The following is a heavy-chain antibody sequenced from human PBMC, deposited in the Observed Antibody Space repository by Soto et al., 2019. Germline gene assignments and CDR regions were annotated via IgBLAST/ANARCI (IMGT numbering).Heavy chain of an antibody. J-gene: IGHJ6*03. CDR2: IYYSGST. CDR3: ARTTIFDYYYYMDV. D-gene: IGHD3-3*01. CDR1: GGSISSYY. V-gene: IGHV4-59*08. Sequence: PSETLSLTCTVSGGSISSYYWSWIRQPPGKGLEWVGYIYYSGSTNYNPSLKSRVTISVDTSKNQFSLKLSSVTAADTAVYYCARTTIFDYYYYMDVWGKGTTVTVSS.